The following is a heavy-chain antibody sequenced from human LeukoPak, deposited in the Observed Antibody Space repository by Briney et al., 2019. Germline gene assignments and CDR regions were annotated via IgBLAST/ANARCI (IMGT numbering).Heavy chain of an antibody. Sequence: PGGSLRLSCAASGFTFSNYWMSWVRQAPGKGLEWVANIKQDGSEKYYVDSVKGRFTISRDNAKNSLYLQMNSLRAEDTAVYYCARYIVVVIAKTFYFDYWGQGTLVTVS. CDR3: ARYIVVVIAKTFYFDY. V-gene: IGHV3-7*01. D-gene: IGHD2-21*01. J-gene: IGHJ4*02. CDR2: IKQDGSEK. CDR1: GFTFSNYW.